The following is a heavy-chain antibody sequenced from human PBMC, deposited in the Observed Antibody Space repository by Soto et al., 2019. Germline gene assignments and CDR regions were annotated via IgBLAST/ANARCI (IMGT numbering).Heavy chain of an antibody. V-gene: IGHV4-39*01. CDR3: ATRGRLEMVILRIFGY. D-gene: IGHD3-16*01. CDR1: GGSISGSVYY. Sequence: SETLSLTCTVSGGSISGSVYYWGWVRQPPGKGLEWIGSALYSGSTSYYPSIKGRVTISVATYKNQLHLRLISGTAADPAVHYYATRGRLEMVILRIFGYWGQGTLVTGSS. J-gene: IGHJ4*02. CDR2: ALYSGST.